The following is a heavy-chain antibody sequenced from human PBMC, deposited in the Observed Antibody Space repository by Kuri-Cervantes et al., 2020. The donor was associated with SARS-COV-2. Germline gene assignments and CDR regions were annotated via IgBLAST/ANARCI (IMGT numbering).Heavy chain of an antibody. V-gene: IGHV3-7*01. J-gene: IGHJ6*04. CDR2: IKQDGSEK. CDR3: ARVVYSSYPGGLRV. D-gene: IGHD6-6*01. Sequence: ETLSLTCAASGFTFSSYWMSWVRQAPGKGLEWVANIKQDGSEKYYVDSVKGRFTISRDNAKNSLYLQMSSLRAEDTAVYYCARVVYSSYPGGLRVWGKGTTVTVSS. CDR1: GFTFSSYW.